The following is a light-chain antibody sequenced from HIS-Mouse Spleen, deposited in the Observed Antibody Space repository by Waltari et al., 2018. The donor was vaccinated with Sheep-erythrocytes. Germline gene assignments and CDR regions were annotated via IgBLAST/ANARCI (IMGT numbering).Light chain of an antibody. J-gene: IGLJ3*02. CDR2: EGS. CDR3: CSYAGSSTPWV. Sequence: QSALTQPASVSGSPGQSITISCTGTSSDVGSYNLVSWYQQHPGKAPKRMSYEGSKRPSGVSKRFSGSKSGNTASLTIAGLQAEDEADYYCCSYAGSSTPWVFGGGTKLTVL. CDR1: SSDVGSYNL. V-gene: IGLV2-23*01.